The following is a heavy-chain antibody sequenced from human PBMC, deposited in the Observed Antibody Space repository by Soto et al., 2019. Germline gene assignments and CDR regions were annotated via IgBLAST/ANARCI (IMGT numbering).Heavy chain of an antibody. J-gene: IGHJ2*01. CDR3: ARDQMAGTRYFDL. V-gene: IGHV3-21*01. D-gene: IGHD6-19*01. CDR1: GXTFSSYS. Sequence: GGSLRLSCAASGXTFSSYSMNWVRQAPGKGLEWVASISSSSSYIYYADSVKGRFTISRDNAKNSLYLQMNSLRAEDTAVYYCARDQMAGTRYFDLWGRGTLVTVSS. CDR2: ISSSSSYI.